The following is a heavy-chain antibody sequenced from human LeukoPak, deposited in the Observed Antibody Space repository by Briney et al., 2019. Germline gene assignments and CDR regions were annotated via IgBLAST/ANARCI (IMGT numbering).Heavy chain of an antibody. D-gene: IGHD2-15*01. J-gene: IGHJ4*02. V-gene: IGHV3-48*03. CDR1: GFTFSSYE. CDR2: ISSSGSTI. CDR3: ARDSYCSGGSCYSYYFDY. Sequence: GRSLRLSCAASGFTFSSYEMNWVRQATGKGLEWVSYISSSGSTIYYADSVKGRFTISRDNAKNSLYLQMNSLRAEDTAVYYCARDSYCSGGSCYSYYFDYWGQGTLVTVSS.